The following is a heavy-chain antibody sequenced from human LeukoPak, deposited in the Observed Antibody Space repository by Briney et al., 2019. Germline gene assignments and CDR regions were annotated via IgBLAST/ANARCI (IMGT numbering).Heavy chain of an antibody. CDR2: ISYDGSNK. J-gene: IGHJ4*02. CDR1: GFTFSSYG. V-gene: IGHV3-30*03. CDR3: ASSGWYMFFDY. Sequence: HPGGSLRLSCAASGFTFSSYGMHWVRQAPGKGLEWVAVISYDGSNKYYADSVKGRFTISRDNSKNTLYPQMNSLRAEDTAVYYCASSGWYMFFDYWGQGTLVTVSS. D-gene: IGHD6-19*01.